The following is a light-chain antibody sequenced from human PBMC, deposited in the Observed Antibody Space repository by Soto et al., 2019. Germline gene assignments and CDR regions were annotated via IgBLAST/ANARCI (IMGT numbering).Light chain of an antibody. CDR2: EGI. CDR3: CSYAGSSTFV. CDR1: SNDVGRYNL. Sequence: QSALTQPASVSGSPGQSITISCTGTSNDVGRYNLVSWYQQHPGKAPKLMIYEGIKRPSGVSNRFSGSKSDNTASLTISGLQAEDEDDYYCCSYAGSSTFVFGGGTQLTVL. V-gene: IGLV2-23*03. J-gene: IGLJ2*01.